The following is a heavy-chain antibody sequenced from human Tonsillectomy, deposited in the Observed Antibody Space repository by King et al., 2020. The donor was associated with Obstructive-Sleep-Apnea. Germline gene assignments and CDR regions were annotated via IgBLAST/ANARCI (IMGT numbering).Heavy chain of an antibody. J-gene: IGHJ4*02. D-gene: IGHD3-22*01. CDR2: IYDSGST. V-gene: IGHV4-31*03. CDR1: GGSISSGAYY. CDR3: ARSSYYDSGGPRGGYFFDY. Sequence: VQLQESGPGLVKPSQTLSLTCTVSGGSISSGAYYWSWIRQHPGKGLEWIGYIYDSGSTYYNPSLMSRVTISVDTSKNQFSLKLSSVTAADTAVYYCARSSYYDSGGPRGGYFFDYWGQGTLVTVS.